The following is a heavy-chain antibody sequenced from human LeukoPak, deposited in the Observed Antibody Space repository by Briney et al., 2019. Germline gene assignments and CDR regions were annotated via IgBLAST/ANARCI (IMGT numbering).Heavy chain of an antibody. V-gene: IGHV3-23*01. CDR1: GFTFSSYA. Sequence: GGSLRLSCAASGFTFSSYAMSWVRQAPGKGLEWVSAISGSGGSTYYADSVKGRFTISRDNSKNTLYLQMNSLRAGDTAVYYCAKDLGIAVAGVLDYWGQGTLVTVSS. J-gene: IGHJ4*02. CDR3: AKDLGIAVAGVLDY. CDR2: ISGSGGST. D-gene: IGHD6-19*01.